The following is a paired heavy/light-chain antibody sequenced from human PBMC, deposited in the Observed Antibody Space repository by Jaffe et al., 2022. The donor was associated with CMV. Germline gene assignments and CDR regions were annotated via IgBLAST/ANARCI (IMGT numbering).Heavy chain of an antibody. Sequence: QVQLVQSGAEVKKPGSSVKVSCKASGGTFSSYAISWVRQAPGQGLEWMGGIIPIFGTANYAQKFQGRVTITADESTSTAYMELSSLRSEDTAVYYCARLPLDRIQYQLPDYYYYYGMDVWGQGTTVTVSS. CDR1: GGTFSSYA. CDR2: IIPIFGTA. D-gene: IGHD2-2*01. J-gene: IGHJ6*02. V-gene: IGHV1-69*01. CDR3: ARLPLDRIQYQLPDYYYYYGMDV.
Light chain of an antibody. J-gene: IGKJ3*01. Sequence: DIVMTQSPLSLPVTPGEPASISCRSSQSLLHSNGYNYLDWYLQKPGKSPQLLIYLGSNRASGVPDRFSGSGSGTDFTLKISRVEAEDVGVYYCMQALQTPRFTFGPGTKVDIK. CDR1: QSLLHSNGYNY. CDR2: LGS. V-gene: IGKV2-28*01. CDR3: MQALQTPRFT.